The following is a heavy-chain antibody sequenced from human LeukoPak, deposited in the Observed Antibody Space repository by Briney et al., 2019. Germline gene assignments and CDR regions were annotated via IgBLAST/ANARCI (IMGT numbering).Heavy chain of an antibody. V-gene: IGHV3-23*01. CDR2: ISGGGGNT. CDR3: GKNRSSGSLSPFDI. CDR1: KFAFSSYA. D-gene: IGHD1-26*01. Sequence: PGGSLRLSCAASKFAFSSYAMSWVRQAPGKGLEWVSAISGGGGNTYYADSVKGRFTISRDNSKNTLYLQMNSLRAGDTAVYYCGKNRSSGSLSPFDIWGQGTMVTVSS. J-gene: IGHJ3*02.